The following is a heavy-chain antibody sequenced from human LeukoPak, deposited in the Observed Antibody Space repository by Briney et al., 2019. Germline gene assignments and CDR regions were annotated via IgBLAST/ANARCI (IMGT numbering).Heavy chain of an antibody. Sequence: SETLSLTCTVSGGSISSGSYYWSWIRQPAGKGLEWIGRIYTSGSTNYNPSLKSRVTISVDTSKNQFSLKLSSVTAADTAVYYCARDQGDFWSGYYHENNWFDLWGQGTLVTVSS. CDR1: GGSISSGSYY. D-gene: IGHD3-3*01. J-gene: IGHJ5*02. CDR2: IYTSGST. CDR3: ARDQGDFWSGYYHENNWFDL. V-gene: IGHV4-61*02.